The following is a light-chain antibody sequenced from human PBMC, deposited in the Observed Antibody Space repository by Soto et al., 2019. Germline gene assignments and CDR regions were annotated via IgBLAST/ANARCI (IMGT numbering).Light chain of an antibody. Sequence: DIVMTQSPATLSVDPVSGASLSCRASQSVSSNLAWYQHKPGQAPRLLTYGASTRATGIPARFSGSGSGTEFTLTISSLQPEDFATYYCQQYNSYSFGQGTKVDI. CDR1: QSVSSN. CDR2: GAS. V-gene: IGKV3-15*01. CDR3: QQYNSYS. J-gene: IGKJ1*01.